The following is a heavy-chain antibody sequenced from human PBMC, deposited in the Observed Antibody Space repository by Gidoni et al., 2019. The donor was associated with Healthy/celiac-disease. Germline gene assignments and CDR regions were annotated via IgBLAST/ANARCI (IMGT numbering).Heavy chain of an antibody. D-gene: IGHD6-19*01. J-gene: IGHJ6*02. CDR2: IYYSGST. CDR1: GGSLSRGRSY. V-gene: IGHV4-61*01. CDR3: ARDLSVGYSSGWQQAGNGMDV. Sequence: QVSLQESGPGLVKPSETLSLTCPVSGGSLSRGRSYWRWIRQPPGKGLEGIGYIYYSGSTNYNPSLKSRVTISVDTSKNQFSLKLSSVTAADTAVYYCARDLSVGYSSGWQQAGNGMDVWGQGTTVTVSS.